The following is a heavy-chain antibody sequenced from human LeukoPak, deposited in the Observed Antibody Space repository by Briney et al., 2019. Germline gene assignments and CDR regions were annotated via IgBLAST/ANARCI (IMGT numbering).Heavy chain of an antibody. CDR2: IWYDGSNK. CDR1: GITLSSYG. CDR3: ARDGYYGSGSFVERFDY. V-gene: IGHV3-33*01. Sequence: GGSLRLSCAASGITLSSYGMHWVRQAPGKGLEWVAVIWYDGSNKYYADSVKGRFTISRDNSKNTLYLQMNSLRAEDTAVYYCARDGYYGSGSFVERFDYWGQGTLVTVSS. J-gene: IGHJ4*02. D-gene: IGHD3-10*01.